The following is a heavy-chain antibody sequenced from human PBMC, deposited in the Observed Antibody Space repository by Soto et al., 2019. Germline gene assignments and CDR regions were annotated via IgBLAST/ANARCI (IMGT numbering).Heavy chain of an antibody. V-gene: IGHV1-18*04. Sequence: SVKVSCKASGYTFTSYGISWVRQAPGQGLEWMGWISAYNGNTNYAQKLQGRVTMTTDTSTSTAYMELRSLRSDDTAVYYCAREVWYCSSTSCPFAYWGQGPLVTVPQ. J-gene: IGHJ4*02. D-gene: IGHD2-2*01. CDR2: ISAYNGNT. CDR3: AREVWYCSSTSCPFAY. CDR1: GYTFTSYG.